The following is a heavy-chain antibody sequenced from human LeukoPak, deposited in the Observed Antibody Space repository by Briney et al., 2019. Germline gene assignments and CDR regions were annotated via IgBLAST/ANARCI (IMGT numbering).Heavy chain of an antibody. D-gene: IGHD5-18*01. V-gene: IGHV3-30-3*01. Sequence: GRSLRLSCAVSGFTFSSYAMHWVRQAPGKGLEWVAVISYDGSNKYYADSVKGRFTISRDNSKNTLYLQMNSLRAEDTAVYYCAREDTAIDYWGQGTLVTVSS. J-gene: IGHJ4*02. CDR2: ISYDGSNK. CDR1: GFTFSSYA. CDR3: AREDTAIDY.